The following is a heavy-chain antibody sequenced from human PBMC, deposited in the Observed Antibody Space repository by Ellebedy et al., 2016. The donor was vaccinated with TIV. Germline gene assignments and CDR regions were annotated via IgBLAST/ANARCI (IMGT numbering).Heavy chain of an antibody. CDR1: GFTFSSYG. D-gene: IGHD4-17*01. CDR2: IWYDGSNK. J-gene: IGHJ4*02. Sequence: GESLKISXAASGFTFSSYGMHWVRQAPGKGLEWVAVIWYDGSNKYYADSVKGRFTISRDNSKNTLYLQMNSLRAEDTAVYYCARKSGGDYRDSFDYWGQGTLVTVSS. CDR3: ARKSGGDYRDSFDY. V-gene: IGHV3-33*01.